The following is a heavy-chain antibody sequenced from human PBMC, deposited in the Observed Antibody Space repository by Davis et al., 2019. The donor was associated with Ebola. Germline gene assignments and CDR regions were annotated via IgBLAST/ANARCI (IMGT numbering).Heavy chain of an antibody. CDR3: ARGEHDILTGYSVGMDV. D-gene: IGHD3-9*01. Sequence: PSETLSLTCAVSGGSISSGGYSWSWIRQPPGKGLGWIGYIYHSGSTYYNPSLKSRVTISVDRSKNQFSLKLSSVTAADTAVYYCARGEHDILTGYSVGMDVWGQGTTVTVSS. J-gene: IGHJ6*02. V-gene: IGHV4-30-2*01. CDR1: GGSISSGGYS. CDR2: IYHSGST.